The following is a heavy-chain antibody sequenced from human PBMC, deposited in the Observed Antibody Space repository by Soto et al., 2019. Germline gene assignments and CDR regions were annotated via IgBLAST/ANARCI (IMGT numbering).Heavy chain of an antibody. Sequence: QVQLVESGGGVFRPGRSLRLSWAASGLTFSSYAMHWVRQAPGKGLEWVAVISYDGSNKYYADSVKGRFTISRDNSKNTLYLQMNSLRAEDTAVYYCAREGAVRYYFDYWGQGTLVTVSS. CDR1: GLTFSSYA. J-gene: IGHJ4*02. V-gene: IGHV3-30-3*01. CDR3: AREGAVRYYFDY. D-gene: IGHD3-16*01. CDR2: ISYDGSNK.